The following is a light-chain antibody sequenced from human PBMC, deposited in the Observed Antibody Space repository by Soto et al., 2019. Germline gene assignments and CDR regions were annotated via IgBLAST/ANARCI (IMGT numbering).Light chain of an antibody. CDR2: LAS. Sequence: IQLTQSPSSLSASVGDRVTITCRASQDISSYVAWYQQKPGKAPKLLIYLASTLHSGVPSSFSGSGSGTDFSLTISSLQPEDAATYYCQSLNRFPHSFGGGTKVDIK. CDR3: QSLNRFPHS. CDR1: QDISSY. V-gene: IGKV1-9*01. J-gene: IGKJ4*01.